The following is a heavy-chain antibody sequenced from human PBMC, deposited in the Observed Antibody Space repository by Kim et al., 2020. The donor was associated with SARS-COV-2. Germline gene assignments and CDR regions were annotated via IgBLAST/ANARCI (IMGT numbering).Heavy chain of an antibody. CDR3: ARDHLYGYGSGSRLDY. V-gene: IGHV3-33*01. CDR1: GFTFSSYG. D-gene: IGHD3-10*01. Sequence: GGSLRLSCAASGFTFSSYGMHWVRQAPGKGLEWVAVMWYDGSNKYYADSVKGRFTISRDNSKNTLYLQMNSLRAEDTAVYYCARDHLYGYGSGSRLDYWGQGTLVTVSS. J-gene: IGHJ4*02. CDR2: MWYDGSNK.